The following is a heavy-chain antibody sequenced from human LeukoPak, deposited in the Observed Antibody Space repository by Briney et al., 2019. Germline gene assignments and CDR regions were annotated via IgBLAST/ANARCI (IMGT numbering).Heavy chain of an antibody. D-gene: IGHD2-2*01. CDR3: ASTRSENFFFDY. V-gene: IGHV1-2*02. J-gene: IGHJ4*02. CDR1: GYTFTGYY. Sequence: ASVKVSCKASGYTFTGYYMHWVRQAPGQGLEWMGWINPNSGGTNYAQKFQGRVTMTRDTSISTAYMELSRLRSDDTAVHYCASTRSENFFFDYWGQGTLVTVSS. CDR2: INPNSGGT.